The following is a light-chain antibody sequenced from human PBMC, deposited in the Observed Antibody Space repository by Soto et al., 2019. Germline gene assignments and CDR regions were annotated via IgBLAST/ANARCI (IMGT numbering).Light chain of an antibody. CDR2: EVN. J-gene: IGLJ2*01. CDR3: SSYAAGDTVL. V-gene: IGLV2-8*01. CDR1: SSDVGGYNY. Sequence: QSALTQPPSASGSPGQSVTISCTGTSSDVGGYNYVSWYRHHPGKAPKLMIYEVNKRPSGVPDRFSGSKSGNTASLTVSGLQADDEADYYCSSYAAGDTVLFGGGTKLTVL.